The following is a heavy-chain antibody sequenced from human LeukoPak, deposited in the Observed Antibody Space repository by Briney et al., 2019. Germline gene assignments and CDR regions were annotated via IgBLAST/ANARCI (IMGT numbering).Heavy chain of an antibody. D-gene: IGHD1-26*01. Sequence: GGPLRLSCAASGFTFSSYWMSWLRQAPAKGLDWVANIKPVGSEKYYVGSVKGRFTISRDNAKNSLYLQMNSLRAEDTAVYYCARDDEWEQNFDYWGQGTLVTVSS. J-gene: IGHJ4*02. V-gene: IGHV3-7*04. CDR2: IKPVGSEK. CDR1: GFTFSSYW. CDR3: ARDDEWEQNFDY.